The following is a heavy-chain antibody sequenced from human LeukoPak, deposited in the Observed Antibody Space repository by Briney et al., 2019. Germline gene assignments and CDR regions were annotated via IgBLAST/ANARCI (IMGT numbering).Heavy chain of an antibody. Sequence: GGSLRLSCAASGFTFGGYAISWARQPPGKGLEWVSGIIGSGGDTYFADSVKGRFTISRDNSKNTVFLQMDSLRAEDTAVYYCAKTTAGYSSGRYPGWPIDYWGQGTLVTVSS. V-gene: IGHV3-23*01. CDR3: AKTTAGYSSGRYPGWPIDY. CDR2: IIGSGGDT. J-gene: IGHJ4*02. CDR1: GFTFGGYA. D-gene: IGHD6-19*01.